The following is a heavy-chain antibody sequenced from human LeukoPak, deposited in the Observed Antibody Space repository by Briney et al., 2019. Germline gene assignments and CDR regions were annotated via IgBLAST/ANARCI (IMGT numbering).Heavy chain of an antibody. D-gene: IGHD1-20*01. Sequence: PGGSLRLSCAATGFTVSSNYMSWVRQAPGKGLEWVSRIKSDGITITYADSVKGRFTISRDNAKNTLYLQMNSLRAEDTAVYYCLRDLNWSLDQWGQGTLVTVSS. V-gene: IGHV3-74*01. CDR3: LRDLNWSLDQ. CDR2: IKSDGITI. CDR1: GFTVSSNY. J-gene: IGHJ4*02.